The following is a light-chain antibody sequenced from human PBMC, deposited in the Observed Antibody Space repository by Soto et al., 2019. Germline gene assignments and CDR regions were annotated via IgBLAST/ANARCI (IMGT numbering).Light chain of an antibody. CDR2: EVS. CDR1: NSDIGSYNY. V-gene: IGLV2-14*01. Sequence: LTQPASVSGSSGQSITISSPGTNSDIGSYNYVSWYLQPPGKAPKLIVFEVSNRPSGISDRFSGSKSGNTAYLTISGLQTDDEAVYYCNSFTSSNTLPDGFGTGTKVTVL. CDR3: NSFTSSNTLPDG. J-gene: IGLJ1*01.